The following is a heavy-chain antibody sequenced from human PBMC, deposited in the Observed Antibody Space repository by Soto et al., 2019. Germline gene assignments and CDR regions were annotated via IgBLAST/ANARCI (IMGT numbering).Heavy chain of an antibody. Sequence: GESLKISCQASGYSFTTYWISWVRQMPGKGLECMGRIDPTDSYTDYGPSFEGHVTMSVDRSINTAYLEWSSLKASDSAMYYCARLTLDHDSSGYHIFDYWGQGALVTVSS. V-gene: IGHV5-10-1*01. CDR1: GYSFTTYW. CDR3: ARLTLDHDSSGYHIFDY. J-gene: IGHJ4*02. CDR2: IDPTDSYT. D-gene: IGHD3-22*01.